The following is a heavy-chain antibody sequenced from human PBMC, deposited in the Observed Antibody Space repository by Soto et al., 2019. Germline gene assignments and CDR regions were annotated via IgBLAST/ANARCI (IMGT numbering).Heavy chain of an antibody. D-gene: IGHD3-3*01. CDR1: GFTFSDYY. J-gene: IGHJ4*02. CDR2: ISSSGSTI. Sequence: PGGSLRLSCAASGFTFSDYYMSWIRQAPGEGLEWVSYISSSGSTIYYADSVKGRFTISRDNAKNSLYLQMNSLRAEDTAVYYCARAPVTILHFDYWGQGTLVTVSS. V-gene: IGHV3-11*01. CDR3: ARAPVTILHFDY.